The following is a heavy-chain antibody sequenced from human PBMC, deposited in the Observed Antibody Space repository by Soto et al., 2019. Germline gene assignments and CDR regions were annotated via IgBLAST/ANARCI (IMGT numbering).Heavy chain of an antibody. CDR2: ISGSGGST. J-gene: IGHJ2*01. D-gene: IGHD3-3*01. Sequence: PGWSLRLSCAASGFTFSSYAMSWVRQAPGKGLEWVSTISGSGGSTYYADSVKGRFTISRDNSKNTLYLQMNSLRAEDTALYYCAKDASSGITSFDLWGRGTLVTVSS. V-gene: IGHV3-23*01. CDR1: GFTFSSYA. CDR3: AKDASSGITSFDL.